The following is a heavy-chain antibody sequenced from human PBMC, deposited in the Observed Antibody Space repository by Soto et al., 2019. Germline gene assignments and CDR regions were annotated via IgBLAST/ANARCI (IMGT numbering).Heavy chain of an antibody. V-gene: IGHV1-69*01. J-gene: IGHJ6*02. CDR3: ASFVDTAMVYYYYYGMDV. CDR2: IIPIFGTA. D-gene: IGHD5-18*01. Sequence: QVQLVQSGAEVKKPGSSVKVSCKASGGTFSSYAISWVRQAPGQGLEWMGGIIPIFGTANYVQKFQGRVTITADESTSTAYMELSRLRSEDTAVYYCASFVDTAMVYYYYYGMDVWGQGTTVTVSS. CDR1: GGTFSSYA.